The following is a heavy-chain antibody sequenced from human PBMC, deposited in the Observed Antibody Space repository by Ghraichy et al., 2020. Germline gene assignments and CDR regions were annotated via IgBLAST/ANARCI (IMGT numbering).Heavy chain of an antibody. J-gene: IGHJ4*02. D-gene: IGHD5-24*01. CDR2: IKQDGSEK. V-gene: IGHV3-7*03. CDR1: GFTFSSYW. CDR3: AKWRWLQSEFDY. Sequence: GGSLRLSCAASGFTFSSYWMSWVRQAPGKGLEGVASIKQDGSEKYYVDSVKGRFTISRDNAKSSLYLQMNSLRAEDTAVYYCAKWRWLQSEFDYWGRGTLVTVSS.